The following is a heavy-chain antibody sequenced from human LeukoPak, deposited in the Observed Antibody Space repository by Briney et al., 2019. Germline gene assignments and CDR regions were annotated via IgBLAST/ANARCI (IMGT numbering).Heavy chain of an antibody. Sequence: GRSLRLSCAASGFTFSSYGMHWVRQAPGKGLEWVAVIWYDGSNKYYADSVKGRFTISRDNSKNTLYLQMNSLRAEDTAVYYCASPGGGSSGWYLVYWGQGTLVTVSS. V-gene: IGHV3-33*01. CDR3: ASPGGGSSGWYLVY. D-gene: IGHD6-19*01. CDR1: GFTFSSYG. CDR2: IWYDGSNK. J-gene: IGHJ4*02.